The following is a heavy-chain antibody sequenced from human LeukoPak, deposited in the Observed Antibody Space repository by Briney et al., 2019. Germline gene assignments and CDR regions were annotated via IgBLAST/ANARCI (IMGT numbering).Heavy chain of an antibody. CDR1: GFTFSSYA. Sequence: AGGSLRLSCAASGFTFSSYAMHWVRQAPGKGLEWVAVISYDGSNKYYADSVKGRFTISRDNSKNTLYLQMNSLRAEDTAAYYCARDAEQWLVSVGPPDYWGQGTLVTVSS. CDR2: ISYDGSNK. V-gene: IGHV3-30-3*01. D-gene: IGHD6-19*01. CDR3: ARDAEQWLVSVGPPDY. J-gene: IGHJ4*02.